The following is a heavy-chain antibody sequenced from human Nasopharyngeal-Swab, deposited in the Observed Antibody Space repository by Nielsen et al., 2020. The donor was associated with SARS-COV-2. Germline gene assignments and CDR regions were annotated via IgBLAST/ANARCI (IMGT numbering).Heavy chain of an antibody. V-gene: IGHV4-31*02. CDR3: ARVFWGYCSSTSCSNYYYYYYMDV. CDR2: IYYSGST. Sequence: WIRQPQGKGLEWIGYIYYSGSTYYNPSLKSRVTISVDTSKNQFSLKLSSVTAADTAVYYCARVFWGYCSSTSCSNYYYYYYMDVRGKGTTVTVSS. D-gene: IGHD2-2*01. J-gene: IGHJ6*03.